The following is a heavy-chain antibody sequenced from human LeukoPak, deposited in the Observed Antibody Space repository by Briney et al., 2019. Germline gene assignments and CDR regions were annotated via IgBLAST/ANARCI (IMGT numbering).Heavy chain of an antibody. CDR3: ARDAIRSPDYYYYGMDV. D-gene: IGHD3-10*01. J-gene: IGHJ6*04. Sequence: ASVKVSCKASGYTFTTYYMHWVRQAPGQGLEWMGIINPSGGSTSYAQKFQGRVTMTRDTSTSTVYMELSSLRSEDTAVYYCARDAIRSPDYYYYGMDVWGQRDHGHRLL. V-gene: IGHV1-46*01. CDR2: INPSGGST. CDR1: GYTFTTYY.